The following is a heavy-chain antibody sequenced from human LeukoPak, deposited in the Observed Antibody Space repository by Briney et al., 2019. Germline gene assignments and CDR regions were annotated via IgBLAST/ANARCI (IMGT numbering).Heavy chain of an antibody. CDR3: ARGHGSDCSSTSCYYWFDP. Sequence: SETLSLTCVVYGVSFSDYYLTEIRQPPGKGLEWIGEINHSGSTINNPSLKSRVTISGDTSKRQFSLKLTSVTAADTAVYYCARGHGSDCSSTSCYYWFDPWGQGTLVTVSS. CDR1: GVSFSDYY. D-gene: IGHD2-2*01. V-gene: IGHV4-34*01. J-gene: IGHJ5*02. CDR2: INHSGST.